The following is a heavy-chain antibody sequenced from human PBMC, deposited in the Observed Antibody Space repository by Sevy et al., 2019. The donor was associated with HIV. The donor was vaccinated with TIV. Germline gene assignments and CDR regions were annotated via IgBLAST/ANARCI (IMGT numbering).Heavy chain of an antibody. CDR3: AKDRNHGMDV. J-gene: IGHJ6*02. D-gene: IGHD1-1*01. V-gene: IGHV3-43D*04. CDR1: GFTFDDYA. CDR2: ISWDGGST. Sequence: GGSLRLSCAASGFTFDDYAMHWVRQDPGKGLEWVSLISWDGGSTYYADSVKGRFTISRDNSKNSLYLQMNSLRAEDTALYYCAKDRNHGMDVWGQGTTVTVSS.